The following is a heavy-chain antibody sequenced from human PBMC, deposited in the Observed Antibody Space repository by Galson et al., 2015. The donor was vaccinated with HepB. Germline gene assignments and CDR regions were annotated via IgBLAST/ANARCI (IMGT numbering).Heavy chain of an antibody. CDR3: TCYGSGGYLTRYTIKPPGYMDV. V-gene: IGHV1-69*13. CDR1: GGTFSSYA. CDR2: IIPIFGTA. J-gene: IGHJ6*03. Sequence: SVKVSCKASGGTFSSYAISWVRQAPGQGLEWMGGIIPIFGTANYAQKFQGRVTITADESTSTAYMELSSLRSEDTAVYYCTCYGSGGYLTRYTIKPPGYMDVWGKGTTVTVSS. D-gene: IGHD3-10*01.